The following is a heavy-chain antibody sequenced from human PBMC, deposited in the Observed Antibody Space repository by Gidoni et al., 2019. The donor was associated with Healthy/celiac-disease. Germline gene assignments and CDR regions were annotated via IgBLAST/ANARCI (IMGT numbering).Heavy chain of an antibody. CDR3: ARGSTYRGMDV. V-gene: IGHV4-34*01. CDR2: INHSGST. J-gene: IGHJ6*02. D-gene: IGHD3-16*02. Sequence: QVQLQQWGAGLLKPSETLAPTCAVYGGSFSGYYWSWIRQPPGKGLEWIGEINHSGSTNYHPFLKSRVTISVATSQNQFSLKLSSVPAADTAVYYCARGSTYRGMDVWGQGTTVTVSS. CDR1: GGSFSGYY.